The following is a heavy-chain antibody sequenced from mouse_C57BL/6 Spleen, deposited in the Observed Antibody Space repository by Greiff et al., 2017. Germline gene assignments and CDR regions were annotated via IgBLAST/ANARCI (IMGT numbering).Heavy chain of an antibody. CDR1: GYSITSGYY. CDR2: ISYDGSN. Sequence: EVQLQESGPGLVKPSQSLSLTCSVTGYSITSGYYWNWIRQFPGNKLEWMGYISYDGSNNYNPSLKNRISITRDTSKNQFFLKLNSVTTEDTATYYCASRPLVWYCDVWGTGTTVTVSS. CDR3: ASRPLVWYCDV. J-gene: IGHJ1*03. D-gene: IGHD6-1*01. V-gene: IGHV3-6*01.